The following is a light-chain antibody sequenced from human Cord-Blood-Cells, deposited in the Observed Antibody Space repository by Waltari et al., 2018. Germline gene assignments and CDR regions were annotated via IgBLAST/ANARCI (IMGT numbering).Light chain of an antibody. CDR2: WAS. J-gene: IGKJ2*01. CDR3: QQYYSTPYT. CDR1: QSVLYSSNNKNY. V-gene: IGKV4-1*01. Sequence: DIVMTQSPDSLAVSLGERATINCKSSQSVLYSSNNKNYLAWYQQKPGQPPKLLIYWASTRESGVPDRFSGSGSVTDVTLTISSLQAEDVAVYYCQQYYSTPYTFGHGTKLEFK.